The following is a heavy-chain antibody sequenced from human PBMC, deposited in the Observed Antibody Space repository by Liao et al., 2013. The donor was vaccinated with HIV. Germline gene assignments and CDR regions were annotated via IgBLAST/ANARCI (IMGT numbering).Heavy chain of an antibody. V-gene: IGHV4-61*02. CDR3: ARGGFRFDP. CDR1: GGSISSGSYY. Sequence: QVQLQESGPGLVKPSQTLSLTCTVSGGSISSGSYYWSWIRQPAGKGLEWIGRIYTSGSTNYNPSLKSRVTISVDRSKNQFSLKLSSVTAADTAVYYCARGGFRFDPWGQGTLVTVSS. CDR2: IYTSGST. D-gene: IGHD3-16*01. J-gene: IGHJ5*02.